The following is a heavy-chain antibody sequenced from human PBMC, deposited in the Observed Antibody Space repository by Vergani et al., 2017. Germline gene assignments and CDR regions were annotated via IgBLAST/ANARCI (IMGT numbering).Heavy chain of an antibody. CDR3: ARDLSRGSYGYDRLGY. CDR1: GFTFSSYA. V-gene: IGHV3-33*08. D-gene: IGHD5-18*01. CDR2: IWYDGSNK. J-gene: IGHJ4*02. Sequence: QVQLVESGGGVVQPGRSLRLSCAASGFTFSSYAMHWVRQAPGKGLEWVAVIWYDGSNKYYADSVKGRFTISRDNSKNSLYLQMNSLRAEDTAVYYCARDLSRGSYGYDRLGYWGQGTLVTVSS.